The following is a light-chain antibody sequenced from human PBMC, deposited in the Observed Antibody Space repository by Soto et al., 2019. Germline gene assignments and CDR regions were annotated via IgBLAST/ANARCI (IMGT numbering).Light chain of an antibody. Sequence: QSALTQPASVSASPGQSITISCTGTSSDIGAYNYISRYQQHPGKAPKLMIYEVTNRPSGISNRFSGSRSGNTASLSISGLQAEDEADYYCSSFSSAIAFVFGTGTKVTVL. V-gene: IGLV2-14*01. J-gene: IGLJ1*01. CDR2: EVT. CDR1: SSDIGAYNY. CDR3: SSFSSAIAFV.